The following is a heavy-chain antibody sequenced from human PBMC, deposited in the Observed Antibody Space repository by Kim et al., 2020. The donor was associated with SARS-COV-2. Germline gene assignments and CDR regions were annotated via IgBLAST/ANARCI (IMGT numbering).Heavy chain of an antibody. J-gene: IGHJ4*02. CDR2: IIPIFGTA. Sequence: PVKVSCKASGGTFSSYAISWVRQAPGQGLEWMGGIIPIFGTANYAQKFQGRVTINADESTSTAYMELSSLRSEDTAVYYCARVGTQQLVFDDWGQGTLVTVAS. D-gene: IGHD6-13*01. CDR1: GGTFSSYA. CDR3: ARVGTQQLVFDD. V-gene: IGHV1-69*13.